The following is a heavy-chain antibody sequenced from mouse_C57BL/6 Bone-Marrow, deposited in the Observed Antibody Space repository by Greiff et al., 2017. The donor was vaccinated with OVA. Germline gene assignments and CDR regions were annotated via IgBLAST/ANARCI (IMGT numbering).Heavy chain of an antibody. CDR3: TRSIYYYGSSSWFAD. J-gene: IGHJ3*01. CDR1: GYTFTDYE. D-gene: IGHD1-1*01. Sequence: QVQLQQSGAELVRPGASVTLSCKASGYTFTDYEMHWVKQTPVHGLEWIGAIDPETGGTAYNQKFKGKAILTADKSSSTAYMELRSLTSEDSAVYYGTRSIYYYGSSSWFADWGQGTLVTVSA. CDR2: IDPETGGT. V-gene: IGHV1-15*01.